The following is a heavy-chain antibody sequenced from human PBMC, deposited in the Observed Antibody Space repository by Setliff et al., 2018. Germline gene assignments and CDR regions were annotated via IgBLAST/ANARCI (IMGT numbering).Heavy chain of an antibody. CDR1: GGSISSYY. CDR2: IYVGGSA. D-gene: IGHD1-26*01. V-gene: IGHV4-4*07. Sequence: SETLSLTCTVSGGSISSYYWSWIRQPAGKGLEWIGHIYVGGSANYNPSLKSRVTMSIDTSISTAYMELSRLRSDDTAVYYCARDRGVGATSYYYYYGMDVWGQGTTVTVSS. J-gene: IGHJ6*02. CDR3: ARDRGVGATSYYYYYGMDV.